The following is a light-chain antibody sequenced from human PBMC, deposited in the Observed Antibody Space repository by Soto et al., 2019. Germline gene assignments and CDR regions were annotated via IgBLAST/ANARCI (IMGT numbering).Light chain of an antibody. CDR2: DVS. CDR3: SSYTSTSVYV. CDR1: SSDVGRYNY. J-gene: IGLJ1*01. Sequence: QSALTQPASVSGSPGQSITISCTGTSSDVGRYNYVSWYQQHPGKAPKLMIYDVSDRPSGVSDRFSGSKSANTASLTISGLQAEDEADYYCSSYTSTSVYVFGTGTKVTVL. V-gene: IGLV2-14*03.